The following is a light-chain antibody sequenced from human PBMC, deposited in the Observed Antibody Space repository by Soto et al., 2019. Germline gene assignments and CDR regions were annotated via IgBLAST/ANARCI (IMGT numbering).Light chain of an antibody. J-gene: IGLJ1*01. V-gene: IGLV2-14*03. Sequence: QSALAQPASVSGSPVQSITISCTGTSSDVGGYNSVSWYQHPPGKAPKLILYDVRDRPSGVSYRFSGSKSGNTASLTISGLQAADEADYFCSSYTGSMTNGFGSGTKVTVL. CDR1: SSDVGGYNS. CDR2: DVR. CDR3: SSYTGSMTNG.